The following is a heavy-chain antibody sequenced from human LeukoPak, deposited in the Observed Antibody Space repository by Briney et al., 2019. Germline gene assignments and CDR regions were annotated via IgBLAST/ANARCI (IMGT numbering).Heavy chain of an antibody. V-gene: IGHV4-61*01. CDR1: GGSVSSGSYY. CDR3: ARGYNSGEDDHFDY. CDR2: IYYSGST. J-gene: IGHJ4*02. D-gene: IGHD1-20*01. Sequence: SETLSLTCTVSGGSVSSGSYYWSWIRQPPGKGLEWIGYIYYSGSTNYNPSLKSRVTISVDTSKNQFSLKLSSVTAADTAVYYCARGYNSGEDDHFDYWGRGTLVTVSS.